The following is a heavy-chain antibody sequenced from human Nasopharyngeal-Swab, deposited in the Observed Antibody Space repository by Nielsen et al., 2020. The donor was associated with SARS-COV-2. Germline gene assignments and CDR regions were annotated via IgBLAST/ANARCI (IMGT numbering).Heavy chain of an antibody. CDR2: IRSKAYGGTT. CDR1: GFTFGDYA. V-gene: IGHV3-49*03. Sequence: GESLKISCTASGFTFGDYAMSWFRQAPGKGLEWVGFIRSKAYGGTTEYAASVKGRFTISRDDSKNTLYLQMNSLKTEDTAVYYCTTAKSIWGQGTLVTVSS. CDR3: TTAKSI. J-gene: IGHJ4*02.